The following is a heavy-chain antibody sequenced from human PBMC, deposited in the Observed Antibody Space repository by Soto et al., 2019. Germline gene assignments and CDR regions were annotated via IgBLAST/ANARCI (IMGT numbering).Heavy chain of an antibody. CDR2: IWYDGSNK. CDR1: GFTFSSYS. D-gene: IGHD2-21*02. J-gene: IGHJ3*01. V-gene: IGHV3-33*08. Sequence: GGSLRLSCAASGFTFSSYSMNWVRQAPGKGLEWVAVIWYDGSNKYYADSVKGRFTISRDNSKNTLYLQMNSLRAEDTAVYYCARGESPVVVTATGVWGQGTMVTVSS. CDR3: ARGESPVVVTATGV.